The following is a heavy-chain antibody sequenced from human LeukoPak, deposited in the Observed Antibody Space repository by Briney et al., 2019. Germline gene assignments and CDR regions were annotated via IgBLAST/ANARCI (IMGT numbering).Heavy chain of an antibody. Sequence: GGSLRLSCAASGFTFSSYAMSWVRQAPGKGLEWVSAISGSGGSTYYADSVKGRFTISRDNSENTLYLQMNSLRAEDTAVYYCAKAEEYYYDSSGYYDYWGQGTLVTVSS. D-gene: IGHD3-22*01. J-gene: IGHJ4*02. CDR3: AKAEEYYYDSSGYYDY. V-gene: IGHV3-23*01. CDR2: ISGSGGST. CDR1: GFTFSSYA.